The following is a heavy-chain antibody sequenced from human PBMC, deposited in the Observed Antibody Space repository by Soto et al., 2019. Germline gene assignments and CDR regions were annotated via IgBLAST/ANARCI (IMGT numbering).Heavy chain of an antibody. J-gene: IGHJ4*02. D-gene: IGHD3-22*01. CDR1: GFTFSSYW. V-gene: IGHV3-7*01. CDR3: ARVLSDSSGYHYCDY. CDR2: IKKDGSEK. Sequence: PGGSLRLSCAAYGFTFSSYWRSWVRQAPGKGLEWVANIKKDGSEKYYVESVKGRVSISRDNAKNSLYLQMNSLRAEDTAVYYCARVLSDSSGYHYCDYWGQGTRVTVAS.